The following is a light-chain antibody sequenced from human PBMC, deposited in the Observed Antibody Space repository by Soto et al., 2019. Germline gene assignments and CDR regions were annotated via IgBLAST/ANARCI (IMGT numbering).Light chain of an antibody. Sequence: EIVLTQSPGTLSLSPGERATLSCRASQSVSSSFLAWYQQKASQAPRFLIYGASSRATGIPDRFSGSGSGTDFTLTISRLEPEGFAVYYCQQYDSSPWTFGQGTKVEIK. CDR1: QSVSSSF. CDR2: GAS. J-gene: IGKJ1*01. CDR3: QQYDSSPWT. V-gene: IGKV3-20*01.